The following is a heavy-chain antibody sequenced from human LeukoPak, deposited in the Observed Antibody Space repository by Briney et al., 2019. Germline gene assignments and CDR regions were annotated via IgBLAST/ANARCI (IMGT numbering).Heavy chain of an antibody. Sequence: GGSLRLSCAASGFTFSSYGTSWVRQAPGKGLEWVSAISGSGGSTYYADSVKGRFTISRDNSKNTLYLQMNSLRAEDTAVYYCAKSFGSGSYYWFDPWGQGTLVTVSS. V-gene: IGHV3-23*01. J-gene: IGHJ5*02. CDR3: AKSFGSGSYYWFDP. CDR1: GFTFSSYG. CDR2: ISGSGGST. D-gene: IGHD3-10*01.